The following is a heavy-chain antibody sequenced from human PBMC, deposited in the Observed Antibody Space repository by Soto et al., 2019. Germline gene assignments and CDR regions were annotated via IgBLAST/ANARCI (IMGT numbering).Heavy chain of an antibody. Sequence: QVQLQQWGAGLLKPSETLSLTCAVYGGSFSGYYWSWIRQPPGKGLEWIGETNHSGSTNYNPSLKSRVTISVDTSKNQFSLKLSSVTAADTAVYYCARDRRLITMVRGVSLWFDPWGQGTLVTVSS. CDR3: ARDRRLITMVRGVSLWFDP. J-gene: IGHJ5*02. V-gene: IGHV4-34*01. CDR1: GGSFSGYY. D-gene: IGHD3-10*01. CDR2: TNHSGST.